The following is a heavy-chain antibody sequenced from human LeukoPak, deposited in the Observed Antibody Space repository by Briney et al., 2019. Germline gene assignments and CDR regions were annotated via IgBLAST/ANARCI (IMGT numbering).Heavy chain of an antibody. Sequence: GGSLRLSCAASGFTFSSYAMSWVRQAPGKGLEWVSAISGSGGSTYYADSVKGRFTISRDNSKNTLYLQMNSLRAEDTAVYYCARAPPDFWSGYPFDYWGQGTLVTVSS. CDR2: ISGSGGST. D-gene: IGHD3-3*01. J-gene: IGHJ4*02. CDR1: GFTFSSYA. CDR3: ARAPPDFWSGYPFDY. V-gene: IGHV3-23*01.